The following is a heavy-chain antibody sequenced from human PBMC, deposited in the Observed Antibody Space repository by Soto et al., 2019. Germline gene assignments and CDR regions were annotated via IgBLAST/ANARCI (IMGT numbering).Heavy chain of an antibody. D-gene: IGHD3-10*01. V-gene: IGHV4-34*01. J-gene: IGHJ4*02. Sequence: SETLSLTCAVYGGSFSGYYWSWIRQPPGKGLEWIGEINHSGSTNYNPSLKSRVTISVDTSKNQFSLKLSSVTAADTAVYYCARDGTMVRGVPFDYWGQGTLVTVSS. CDR2: INHSGST. CDR3: ARDGTMVRGVPFDY. CDR1: GGSFSGYY.